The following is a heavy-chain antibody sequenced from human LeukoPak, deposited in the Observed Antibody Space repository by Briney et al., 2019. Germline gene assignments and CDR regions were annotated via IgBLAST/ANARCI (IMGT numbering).Heavy chain of an antibody. CDR1: GFTFGDYA. Sequence: GGSLRLSCTASGFTFGDYAMSWVRQAPGKGLEWVANIKQDGSEKYYVDSVKGRFTISRDNAKNSLYLQMNSLRAEDTAVYYCARGYSYGNFDYWGQGTLVTVSS. CDR3: ARGYSYGNFDY. D-gene: IGHD5-18*01. V-gene: IGHV3-7*01. CDR2: IKQDGSEK. J-gene: IGHJ4*02.